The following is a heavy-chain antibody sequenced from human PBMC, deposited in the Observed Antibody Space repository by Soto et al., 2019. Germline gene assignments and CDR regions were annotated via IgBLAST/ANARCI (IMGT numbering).Heavy chain of an antibody. CDR2: IYHSGSA. Sequence: PSETMSLTYRVSGGCISGFYWNWFRQPPGQGLDXIGEIYHSGSAKYNPPLKSRVPISVDKYKTHFSRKLSSVTAADTAVYYCARGWRLVRGYEYGMDVWGQGTTVTVSS. J-gene: IGHJ6*02. CDR1: GGCISGFYW. D-gene: IGHD6-6*01. V-gene: IGHV4-34*01. CDR3: ARGWRLVRGYEYGMDV.